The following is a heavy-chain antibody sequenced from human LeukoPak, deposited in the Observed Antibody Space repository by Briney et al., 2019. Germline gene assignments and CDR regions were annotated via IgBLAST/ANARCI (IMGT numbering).Heavy chain of an antibody. V-gene: IGHV4-30-4*01. CDR3: ASEPPEPSGRVDY. Sequence: SETLSLTCTVSGGSISSGDYYWSWIRQPPGKGLEWIGYIYYSGSTYYNPSLKSRVTISVDTSKNQFSLKLSSVTAADTAVYYCASEPPEPSGRVDYWGQGTLVTVSS. D-gene: IGHD2-15*01. CDR1: GGSISSGDYY. J-gene: IGHJ4*02. CDR2: IYYSGST.